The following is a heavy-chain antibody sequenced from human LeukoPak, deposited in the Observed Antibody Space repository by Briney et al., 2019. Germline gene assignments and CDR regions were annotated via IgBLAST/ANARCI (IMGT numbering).Heavy chain of an antibody. V-gene: IGHV1-2*02. D-gene: IGHD4-17*01. CDR1: GYTFTGYY. Sequence: ASVKVSCKASGYTFTGYYMHWVRQAPGQGLEWMGWINPNSGGTNYAQKFQGRVTMTRDTSIGTAYMELSRLRSDDTAVYYCARLTRLGYGDYVEYFQHWGQGTLVTVSS. CDR3: ARLTRLGYGDYVEYFQH. J-gene: IGHJ1*01. CDR2: INPNSGGT.